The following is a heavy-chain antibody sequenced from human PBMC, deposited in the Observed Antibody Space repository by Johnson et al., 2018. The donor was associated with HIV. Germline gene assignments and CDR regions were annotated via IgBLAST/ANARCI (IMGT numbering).Heavy chain of an antibody. J-gene: IGHJ3*02. CDR2: IRYDGSNK. CDR1: GFTFSSYG. V-gene: IGHV3-30*02. D-gene: IGHD1-26*01. CDR3: AKDQLVGATYAAFDI. Sequence: QVQLVESGGGVVQPGGSLRLSCAASGFTFSSYGMHWDRQAPGKGLEWVAFIRYDGSNKYYSDSVKGRFTISRDNSKNTLYLQMNSLRPEDTAVYYCAKDQLVGATYAAFDIWGQGTMVTVSS.